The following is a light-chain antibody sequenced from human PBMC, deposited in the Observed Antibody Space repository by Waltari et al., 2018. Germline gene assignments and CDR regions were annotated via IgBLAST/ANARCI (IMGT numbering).Light chain of an antibody. J-gene: IGLJ3*02. Sequence: QSVLPQPPSVSGTPGQRVTISCPGSSSHIGSYAVNCYQQFPGTAPKLLIYYNNQRPSGVPDRFSGSKSGTSASLAISGLQSADEADYHCSAWDDSLNAWVFGGGTRLTVL. CDR3: SAWDDSLNAWV. V-gene: IGLV1-44*01. CDR2: YNN. CDR1: SSHIGSYA.